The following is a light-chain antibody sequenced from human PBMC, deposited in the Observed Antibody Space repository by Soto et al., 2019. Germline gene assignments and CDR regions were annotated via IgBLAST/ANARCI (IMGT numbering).Light chain of an antibody. CDR1: QSVSSN. J-gene: IGKJ5*01. Sequence: EIVMTQSPATLSVSPVERVTLSCRASQSVSSNLAWYQQKPGQAPRLLIYGASTRATGIPARFNGSGSGTEFTLTISSLQSEDFTIYYCQQYNYWPPITFGQGTRLEIK. CDR2: GAS. CDR3: QQYNYWPPIT. V-gene: IGKV3-15*01.